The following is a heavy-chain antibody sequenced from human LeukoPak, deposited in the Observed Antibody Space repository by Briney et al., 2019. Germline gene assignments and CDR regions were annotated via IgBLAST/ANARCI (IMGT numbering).Heavy chain of an antibody. D-gene: IGHD3-22*01. CDR3: VKGHLAVVVITSLYV. V-gene: IGHV3-64*05. CDR1: GFTFSRYA. CDR2: ISINGGST. J-gene: IGHJ6*02. Sequence: PGGSLRLSCSASGFTFSRYAMHWVRQAPGKGLEYVSSISINGGSTYYADSVKGRFTISRDNSKNTLYVQMSSLRAEDTAVYYCVKGHLAVVVITSLYVWGQGTTVTVSS.